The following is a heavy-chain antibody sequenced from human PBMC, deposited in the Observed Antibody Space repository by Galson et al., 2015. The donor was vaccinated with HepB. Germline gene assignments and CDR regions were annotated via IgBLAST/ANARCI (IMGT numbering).Heavy chain of an antibody. D-gene: IGHD6-6*01. V-gene: IGHV4-61*02. CDR1: GGSISSDIYS. CDR2: IYTSGST. Sequence: TLSLTCTVSGGSISSDIYSWTWIRQPAGKGLEWIGRIYTSGSTNFNPSLKSRVTMSVDTSKNQFSLKLSSVTAADTAVYYCARDSREYSSSSYYYYYYMDVWGKGTTVTVSS. CDR3: ARDSREYSSSSYYYYYYMDV. J-gene: IGHJ6*03.